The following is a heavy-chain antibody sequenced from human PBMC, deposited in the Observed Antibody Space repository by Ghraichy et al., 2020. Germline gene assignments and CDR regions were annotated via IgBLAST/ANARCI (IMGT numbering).Heavy chain of an antibody. CDR1: GGSISDVH. CDR2: FRLSGIP. D-gene: IGHD1-7*01. V-gene: IGHV4-59*01. Sequence: ESLNISCTVSGGSISDVHWSWIRQPPGKGLEWIGQFRLSGIPHYSRSLKGRVTISVDTSRNQFSLKLSSVTAADTAMYYCAVYLPGAGGTGYWGQGTLVTVSS. CDR3: AVYLPGAGGTGY. J-gene: IGHJ4*02.